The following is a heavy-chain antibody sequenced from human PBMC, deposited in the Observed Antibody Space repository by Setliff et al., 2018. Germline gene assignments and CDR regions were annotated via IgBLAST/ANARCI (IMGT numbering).Heavy chain of an antibody. CDR1: NGSLTNFY. J-gene: IGHJ6*02. V-gene: IGHV4-59*12. CDR3: VRDRTAYSYGLDV. D-gene: IGHD5-18*01. CDR2: IYYRGNT. Sequence: SETLSLTCSLSNGSLTNFYWAWIRQTPGKGLEWIGYIYYRGNTNYNPALNSRVTISVDTSTNQFSLRLTSLTAADTAVYYCVRDRTAYSYGLDVWAQGTTVTVSS.